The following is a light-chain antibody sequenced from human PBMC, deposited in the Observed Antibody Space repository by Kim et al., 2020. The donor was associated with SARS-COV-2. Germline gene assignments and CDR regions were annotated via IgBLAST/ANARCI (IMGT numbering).Light chain of an antibody. CDR3: QQYNNWPFT. Sequence: VAPGERATHSCRASQSVSSNLAWYQQKPGQAPRLLIYGASPRATGIPARFSGSGSGTEFTLTISSLQSEDFAVYYCQQYNNWPFTFGGGTKVDIK. V-gene: IGKV3-15*01. J-gene: IGKJ4*01. CDR1: QSVSSN. CDR2: GAS.